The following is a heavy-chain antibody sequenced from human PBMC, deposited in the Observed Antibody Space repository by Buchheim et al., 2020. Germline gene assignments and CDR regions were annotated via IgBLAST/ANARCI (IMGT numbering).Heavy chain of an antibody. J-gene: IGHJ6*02. D-gene: IGHD6-13*01. CDR1: GYTFTGYY. Sequence: QVQLVQSGAEVKKPGASVKVSCKASGYTFTGYYMHWVRQAPGQGLEWMGWINPNSGGTNYAQKFQGWVTMTREPSISTAYMELSRLRSDDTAVYYCARDRQQLVQPEYYYYGMDVWGQGTT. CDR2: INPNSGGT. V-gene: IGHV1-2*04. CDR3: ARDRQQLVQPEYYYYGMDV.